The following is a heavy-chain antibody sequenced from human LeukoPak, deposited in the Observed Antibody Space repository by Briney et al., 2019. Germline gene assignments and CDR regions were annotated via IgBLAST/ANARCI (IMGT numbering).Heavy chain of an antibody. CDR2: LFDSVNT. CDR1: GGSISSHY. V-gene: IGHV4-59*11. Sequence: SETLSLTCTVSGGSISSHYWSWIRQPPGKGLEWIAYLFDSVNTKDNPSLQSRLTLSADTSKNQFSLRLSCVSAADTAVYYCATIERGSIFGYFDFWGQGIKVTVSS. CDR3: ATIERGSIFGYFDF. J-gene: IGHJ4*02. D-gene: IGHD5-18*01.